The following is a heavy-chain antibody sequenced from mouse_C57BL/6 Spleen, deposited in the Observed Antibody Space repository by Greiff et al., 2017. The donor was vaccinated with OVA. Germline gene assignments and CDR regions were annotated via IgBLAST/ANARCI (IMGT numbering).Heavy chain of an antibody. CDR2: IYPGGGYT. J-gene: IGHJ3*01. CDR1: GYTFTNYW. Sequence: VKLMESGAELVRPGTSVKMSCKASGYTFTNYWIGWAKQRPGHGLEWIGDIYPGGGYTNYNEKFKGKATLTADKSSSTAYMQFSSLTSEDSAIYYCASYYDYPWFAYWGQGTLVTVSA. D-gene: IGHD2-4*01. V-gene: IGHV1-63*01. CDR3: ASYYDYPWFAY.